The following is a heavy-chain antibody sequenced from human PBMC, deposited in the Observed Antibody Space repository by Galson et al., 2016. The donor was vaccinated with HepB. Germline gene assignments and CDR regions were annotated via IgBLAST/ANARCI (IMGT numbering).Heavy chain of an antibody. Sequence: SLRLSCAASGFNFSNYAMHWVRQAPGKGLEWVAVISHDGNNQYYADSVKGRFTISRDNSKSTVYLQMNSLRPEDTAVFYCASHTRGQYDSGRYEFNYWGRGTLVTVSS. CDR3: ASHTRGQYDSGRYEFNY. V-gene: IGHV3-30-3*01. CDR2: ISHDGNNQ. CDR1: GFNFSNYA. J-gene: IGHJ2*01. D-gene: IGHD3-10*01.